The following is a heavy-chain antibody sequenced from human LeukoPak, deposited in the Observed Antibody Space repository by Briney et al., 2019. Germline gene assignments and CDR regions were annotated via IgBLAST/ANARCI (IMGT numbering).Heavy chain of an antibody. CDR3: ARGGRRRDGYNYFDY. Sequence: PSETLSLTCTVSGGSISSGSYYWRWIRQPAGKGLEWIGRIYTSGSTNYNPSLKSRVTISVDTSKNQFSLKLSSVTAADTAVYYCARGGRRRDGYNYFDYWGQGTLVTVSS. CDR1: GGSISSGSYY. CDR2: IYTSGST. J-gene: IGHJ4*02. D-gene: IGHD5-24*01. V-gene: IGHV4-61*02.